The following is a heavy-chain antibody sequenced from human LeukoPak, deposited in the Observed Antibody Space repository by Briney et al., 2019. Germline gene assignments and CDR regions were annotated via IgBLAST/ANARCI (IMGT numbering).Heavy chain of an antibody. CDR2: IKQDGSEK. D-gene: IGHD3-3*01. V-gene: IGHV3-7*01. Sequence: GGSLRLSCAASEFTFNIYLMSWVRHAPGKGLEWVANIKQDGSEKYYVDSVEGRFTISRDNAKNSLYLQMNSLRAEDTAVYYCARVRFLERSQYYFDYWGQGTLVTVSS. CDR3: ARVRFLERSQYYFDY. CDR1: EFTFNIYL. J-gene: IGHJ4*02.